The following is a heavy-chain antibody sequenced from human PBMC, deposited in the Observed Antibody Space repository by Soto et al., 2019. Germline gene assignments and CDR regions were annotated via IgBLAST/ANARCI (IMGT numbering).Heavy chain of an antibody. V-gene: IGHV3-33*01. J-gene: IGHJ4*02. D-gene: IGHD6-19*01. CDR1: GFTFSSYG. Sequence: PGGSLRLSCAASGFTFSSYGMHWVRQAPGKGLEWVAVIWYDGSNKYYADSVKGRFTISRDNSKNTLYLQMNSLRAEDTAVYYCARDQRYSSGWYDYWGQGTLVTVSS. CDR2: IWYDGSNK. CDR3: ARDQRYSSGWYDY.